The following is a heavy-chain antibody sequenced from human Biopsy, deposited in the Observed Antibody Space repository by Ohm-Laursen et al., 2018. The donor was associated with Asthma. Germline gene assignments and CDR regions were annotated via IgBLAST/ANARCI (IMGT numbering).Heavy chain of an antibody. V-gene: IGHV3-30*18. D-gene: IGHD5-12*01. J-gene: IGHJ4*02. CDR1: VFMFRSFG. CDR3: AKRRGYSGHDNDY. CDR2: ISYDGNHK. Sequence: SLRLSCSASVFMFRSFGMHWVRQAPGKGLEWVAVISYDGNHKFYEDSVKGRFTISRDNSKNTLYLQMNSLRTEDTAVYYYAKRRGYSGHDNDYWGQGTLVIVSS.